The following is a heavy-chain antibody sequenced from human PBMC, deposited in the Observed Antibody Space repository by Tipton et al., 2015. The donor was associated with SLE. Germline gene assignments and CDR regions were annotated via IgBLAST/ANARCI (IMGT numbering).Heavy chain of an antibody. CDR2: TYSRSKWYN. J-gene: IGHJ4*02. CDR3: ARGPDFFDY. V-gene: IGHV6-1*01. Sequence: GLVKPSQTLSLTCAISGDSVSSNSAAWNWIRQSPSRGLEWLGSTYSRSKWYNDYAESVKSRIFINPDTSTNQFSLQLNSVTPDDTAVYYCARGPDFFDYWGQGALVIVSS. D-gene: IGHD3-3*01. CDR1: GDSVSSNSAA.